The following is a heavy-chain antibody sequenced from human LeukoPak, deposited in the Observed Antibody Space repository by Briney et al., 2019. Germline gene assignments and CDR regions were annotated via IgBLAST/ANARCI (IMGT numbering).Heavy chain of an antibody. D-gene: IGHD3-22*01. CDR2: IWYDGSNK. J-gene: IGHJ4*02. Sequence: GGSLRLSCAASGFTFSSYAMHWVRQAPGKGLEWVAVIWYDGSNKYYADSVKGRFTISRDNSKNTLYLQMNSLRAEDTAVYYCARALEDSSGYYFLDYWGQGTLVTVSS. CDR3: ARALEDSSGYYFLDY. V-gene: IGHV3-33*08. CDR1: GFTFSSYA.